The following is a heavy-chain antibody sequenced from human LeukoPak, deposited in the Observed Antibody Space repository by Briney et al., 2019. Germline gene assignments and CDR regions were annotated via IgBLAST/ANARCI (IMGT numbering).Heavy chain of an antibody. D-gene: IGHD3-9*01. CDR3: ARTARAAGYYNVGFDP. CDR1: GGSISSYY. CDR2: IYYSGST. J-gene: IGHJ5*02. Sequence: SETLSLTCTVSGGSISSYYWSWIRQPPGKGLEWIGYIYYSGSTNYNPSLKSRVTISVDTSKNQFSLKLSSVTAADTAVYYCARTARAAGYYNVGFDPWGQGTLVAVSS. V-gene: IGHV4-59*01.